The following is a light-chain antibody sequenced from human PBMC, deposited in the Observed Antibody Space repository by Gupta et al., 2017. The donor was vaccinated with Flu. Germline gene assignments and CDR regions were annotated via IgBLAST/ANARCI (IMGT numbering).Light chain of an antibody. CDR3: QQYGNSPFT. CDR2: GAS. J-gene: IGKJ3*01. CDR1: QSVSSNY. Sequence: EIVLTQSPGTLSSSPGEGATLSCRASQSVSSNYLAWYQQKPGQAPSLLIHGASSRATGIPDRFSGSGSGTDFTLTISRLEPEDVAVYYCQQYGNSPFTFGPGTKVDIK. V-gene: IGKV3-20*01.